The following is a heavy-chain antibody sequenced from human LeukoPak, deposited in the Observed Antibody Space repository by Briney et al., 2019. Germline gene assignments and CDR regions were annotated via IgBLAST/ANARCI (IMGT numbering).Heavy chain of an antibody. CDR1: GYTFTGYY. J-gene: IGHJ4*02. D-gene: IGHD6-19*01. V-gene: IGHV1-2*02. CDR3: ARDLGSGWYSKPFYYFDY. Sequence: ASVKVSCKASGYTFTGYYMHWVRQAPGQGLEWMGWVNPNSGGTNYAQKFQGRVTMTRDTSISTAYMELSRLRSDDTAVYYCARDLGSGWYSKPFYYFDYWGQGTLVTVSS. CDR2: VNPNSGGT.